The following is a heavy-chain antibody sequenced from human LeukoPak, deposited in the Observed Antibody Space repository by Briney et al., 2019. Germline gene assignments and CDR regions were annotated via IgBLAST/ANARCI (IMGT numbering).Heavy chain of an antibody. V-gene: IGHV2-5*02. Sequence: ESGPTLLKPTQPLTLTFTFSGFSLSTSGVGVGWIRQPPGKALEWLALIYWDDDKRYSPSLKSRLTITKDTSKNQAVLTMTNMDPVDTATYYCAHRLGYYDSSVLNWFDPWGQGTLVTVSS. J-gene: IGHJ5*02. D-gene: IGHD3-22*01. CDR3: AHRLGYYDSSVLNWFDP. CDR1: GFSLSTSGVG. CDR2: IYWDDDK.